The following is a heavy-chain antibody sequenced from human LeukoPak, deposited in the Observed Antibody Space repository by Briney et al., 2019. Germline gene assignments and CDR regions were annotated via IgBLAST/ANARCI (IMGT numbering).Heavy chain of an antibody. CDR2: FDPEDGET. D-gene: IGHD6-6*01. Sequence: ASVKVSCKVSGYTLTELSMHWVRQAPGKGLEWMGGFDPEDGETIYAQKFQGRVTMTRDTSTSTVYMELSSLRSEDTAVYYCARDDSSSFLYYFDYWGQGTLVTVSS. J-gene: IGHJ4*02. CDR3: ARDDSSSFLYYFDY. CDR1: GYTLTELS. V-gene: IGHV1-24*01.